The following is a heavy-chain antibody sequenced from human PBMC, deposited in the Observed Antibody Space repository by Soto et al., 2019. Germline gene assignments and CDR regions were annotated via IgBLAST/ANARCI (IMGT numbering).Heavy chain of an antibody. D-gene: IGHD3-10*01. CDR1: GYTFSNYL. CDR2: INAGNGNT. Sequence: QVQLVQSGAEVKKPGASVKVSCKASGYTFSNYLIHWVRQAPGQRLEWMGWINAGNGNTKYSQKFQGRVTITRDTSASTAYMELSGLRSEDTAVYYCASTSCGSGNFYWGQGTLVTVSS. J-gene: IGHJ4*02. V-gene: IGHV1-3*01. CDR3: ASTSCGSGNFY.